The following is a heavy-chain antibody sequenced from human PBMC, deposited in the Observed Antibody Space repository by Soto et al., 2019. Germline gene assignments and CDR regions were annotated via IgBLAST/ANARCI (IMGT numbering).Heavy chain of an antibody. Sequence: SGPTMVNPTQTLTMTCTFSGFSLSTNGVGVGWIRQPPGKALEWLALIYWDDDKRYSPSLRDRLTITKDTSKKQVVLTLTNMDPVDTATYYCARLYSGSYFAYWGQGTLVTVS. V-gene: IGHV2-5*02. D-gene: IGHD1-26*01. CDR3: ARLYSGSYFAY. J-gene: IGHJ4*02. CDR2: IYWDDDK. CDR1: GFSLSTNGVG.